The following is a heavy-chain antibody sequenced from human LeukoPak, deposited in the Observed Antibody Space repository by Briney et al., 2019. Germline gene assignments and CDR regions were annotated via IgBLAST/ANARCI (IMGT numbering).Heavy chain of an antibody. D-gene: IGHD1-26*01. CDR3: ARGGNYWPQWWFDP. Sequence: SETLSLTCTVSGVSISSYYWSWIRQPPGKGLEWIGYIYYTGSTSYNPSLKSRVTMSLDASKNQFSLELNSVTPADTAVYYCARGGNYWPQWWFDPWGRGTLVSVSS. V-gene: IGHV4-59*01. CDR2: IYYTGST. J-gene: IGHJ5*02. CDR1: GVSISSYY.